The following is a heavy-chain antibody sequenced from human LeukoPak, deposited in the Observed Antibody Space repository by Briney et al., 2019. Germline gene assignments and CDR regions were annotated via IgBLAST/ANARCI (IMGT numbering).Heavy chain of an antibody. CDR1: GFTFSDYT. Sequence: GGSLRLSCSASGFTFSDYTMHWVRQAPGKGLEWVAVICYDGNKKYYTDSVRGRFTVSRDNSRNTLYLQMHSLTAEDTAVYFCARDDGDDITIINDYYFDSWGLGTLVTVSS. D-gene: IGHD3-16*01. J-gene: IGHJ4*02. CDR3: ARDDGDDITIINDYYFDS. CDR2: ICYDGNKK. V-gene: IGHV3-30-3*01.